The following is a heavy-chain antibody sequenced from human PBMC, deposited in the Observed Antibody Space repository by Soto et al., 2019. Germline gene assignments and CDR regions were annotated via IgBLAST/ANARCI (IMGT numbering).Heavy chain of an antibody. CDR2: IDPSDSQT. D-gene: IGHD3-22*01. CDR3: ARQIYDSDTGPNFQYYFDS. V-gene: IGHV5-10-1*01. Sequence: GESLKISCKGSGYSYAGYWITWVRQKPGKGLEWMGRIDPSDSQTYYSPSFRGHVTISATKSITTVFLQWSSLRASDTAMYYCARQIYDSDTGPNFQYYFDSWGQGTPVTVSS. CDR1: GYSYAGYW. J-gene: IGHJ4*02.